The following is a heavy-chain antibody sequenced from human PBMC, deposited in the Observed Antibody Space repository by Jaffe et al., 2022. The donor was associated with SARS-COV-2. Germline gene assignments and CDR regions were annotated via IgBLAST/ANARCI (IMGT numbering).Heavy chain of an antibody. J-gene: IGHJ6*02. V-gene: IGHV3-30*18. D-gene: IGHD3-10*01. CDR2: ISYDGSNK. Sequence: QVQLVESGGGVVQPGRSLRLSCAASGFTFSSYGMHWVRQAPGKGLEWVAVISYDGSNKYYADSVKGRFTISRDNSKNTLYLQMNSLRAEDTAVYYCAKDQFNYYGSGSFPPGYYYYYYGMDVWGQGTTVTVSS. CDR3: AKDQFNYYGSGSFPPGYYYYYYGMDV. CDR1: GFTFSSYG.